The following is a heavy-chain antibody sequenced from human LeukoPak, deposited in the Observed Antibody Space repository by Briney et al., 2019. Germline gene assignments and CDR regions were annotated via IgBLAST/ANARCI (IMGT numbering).Heavy chain of an antibody. CDR1: GGSISSSSYY. V-gene: IGHV4-39*01. CDR2: IYYSGST. Sequence: SQTLSLTCTVSGGSISSSSYYWGWIRQPPGKGLEWIESIYYSGSTYYNPSLKSRVTLSVDTSKNQFSLKLSSVTAADTAVYYCARTYYDILTGHSPHFDYWGQGTLVTVSS. CDR3: ARTYYDILTGHSPHFDY. D-gene: IGHD3-9*01. J-gene: IGHJ4*02.